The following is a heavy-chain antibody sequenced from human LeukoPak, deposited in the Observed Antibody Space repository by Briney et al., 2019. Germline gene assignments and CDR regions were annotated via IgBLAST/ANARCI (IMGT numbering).Heavy chain of an antibody. Sequence: GTSLRLSCAASGFTFSSYAMHWVRQAPGKGLEWVAVISYDGSNKYYADSVKGRFTISRDNSKNTLYLQMNSLRAEDTAVYYCARGAGGYSYGPGGYWGQGTLVTVSS. V-gene: IGHV3-30-3*01. CDR1: GFTFSSYA. CDR3: ARGAGGYSYGPGGY. D-gene: IGHD5-18*01. J-gene: IGHJ4*02. CDR2: ISYDGSNK.